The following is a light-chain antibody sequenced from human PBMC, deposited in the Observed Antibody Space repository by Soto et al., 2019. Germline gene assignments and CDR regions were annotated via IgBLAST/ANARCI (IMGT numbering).Light chain of an antibody. CDR2: DAS. Sequence: MVLTQSPGTLSLYPGERAILSCRASQSVSSYLAWYQQKPGQAPRLLIYDASNRATGIPARFSGSGSGTDFTLTISSLEPEDFAVYYCQQRSNWPPKWTFGQGTKVDIK. J-gene: IGKJ1*01. CDR3: QQRSNWPPKWT. CDR1: QSVSSY. V-gene: IGKV3-11*01.